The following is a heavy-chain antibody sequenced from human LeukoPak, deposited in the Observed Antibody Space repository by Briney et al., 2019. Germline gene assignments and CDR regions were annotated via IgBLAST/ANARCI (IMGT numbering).Heavy chain of an antibody. CDR3: ARGRVPAAIPYYYYGMDV. D-gene: IGHD2-2*01. CDR1: GGSFSGYY. J-gene: IGHJ6*04. Sequence: SETLSLTCAVYGGSFSGYYWSWIRQPPGKGLEWIGEINHSGSTNYNPSLKSRVTISVDTSKNQFSLKLSSVNAADTAVYYCARGRVPAAIPYYYYGMDVWGKGTTVTVSS. V-gene: IGHV4-34*01. CDR2: INHSGST.